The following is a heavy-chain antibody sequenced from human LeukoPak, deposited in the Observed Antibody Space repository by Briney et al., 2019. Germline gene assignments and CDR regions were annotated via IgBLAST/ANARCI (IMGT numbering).Heavy chain of an antibody. CDR1: GFTFTSSA. CDR3: AAAVAGYYYYYGMDV. D-gene: IGHD2-15*01. CDR2: IVVGSGNT. V-gene: IGHV1-58*02. Sequence: ASVKVSCKASGFTFTSSAMQWVRQARGQRLEWIGWIVVGSGNTNYAQKFQERVTITRDVSTSTAYMELSSLRSEDTAVYYCAAAVAGYYYYYGMDVWGQGTTVTVSS. J-gene: IGHJ6*02.